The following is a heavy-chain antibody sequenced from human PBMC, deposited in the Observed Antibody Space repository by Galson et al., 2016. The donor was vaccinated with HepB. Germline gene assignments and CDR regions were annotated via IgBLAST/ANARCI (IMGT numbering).Heavy chain of an antibody. CDR3: ATGYGQRLA. J-gene: IGHJ5*02. V-gene: IGHV3-53*01. Sequence: SLRLSCAASGFTVSSNYMTWVRQAPGKGLEWVSLIYSGGSTYYADSVKGRFTISRDNSKNTVYLQINSLSPEDTAVYYCATGYGQRLAWGQGTLVTVSS. CDR2: IYSGGST. CDR1: GFTVSSNY. D-gene: IGHD3-16*01.